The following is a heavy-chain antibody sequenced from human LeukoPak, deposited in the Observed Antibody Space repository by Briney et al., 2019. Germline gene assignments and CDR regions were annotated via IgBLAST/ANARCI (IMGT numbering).Heavy chain of an antibody. CDR2: ISGSGGST. J-gene: IGHJ1*01. V-gene: IGHV3-23*01. Sequence: GGSLRLSCAASGFTFSSYAMSWVRQAPGKGPEWVSAISGSGGSTYYADSVKGRFTISRDDSKNTLYLQMNSLRAEDTAVYYCAKVVYSSGWYGYFQHWGQGTLVTVSS. CDR1: GFTFSSYA. CDR3: AKVVYSSGWYGYFQH. D-gene: IGHD6-19*01.